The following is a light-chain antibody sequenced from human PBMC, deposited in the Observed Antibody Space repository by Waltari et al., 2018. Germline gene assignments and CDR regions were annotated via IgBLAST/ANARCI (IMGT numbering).Light chain of an antibody. CDR3: LQRSNWPPT. CDR2: NAL. J-gene: IGKJ4*01. Sequence: EIILTQSPATLPLSPGDRATPPCRASQSVSNSLSWYQQKPGQAPRLLIYNALTRDTGIPARFSGSGSGTDFTLTIGSLEPEDFAVYFCLQRSNWPPTFGGGTTVEI. V-gene: IGKV3-11*01. CDR1: QSVSNS.